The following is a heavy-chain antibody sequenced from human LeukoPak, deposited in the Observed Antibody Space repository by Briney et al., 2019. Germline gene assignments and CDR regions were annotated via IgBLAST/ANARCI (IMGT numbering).Heavy chain of an antibody. CDR2: IRYDGSNK. J-gene: IGHJ4*02. D-gene: IGHD5-24*01. Sequence: GGSLSLSCAASGFTFSSYGMHWVRQAPGKGLEWVAFIRYDGSNKYYADSVKGRFTISRDNSKNTLYLQMNSLRAEDTAVYYCAKDLGDGYASDYWGQGTLVTVSS. V-gene: IGHV3-30*02. CDR3: AKDLGDGYASDY. CDR1: GFTFSSYG.